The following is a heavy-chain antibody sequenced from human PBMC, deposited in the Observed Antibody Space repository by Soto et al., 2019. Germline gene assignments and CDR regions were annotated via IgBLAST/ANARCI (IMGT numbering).Heavy chain of an antibody. CDR1: VASISGFY. V-gene: IGHV4-4*07. CDR2: IYATGTT. Sequence: SSTQSLTCTVSVASISGFYWSWIRKSAGKGLEWIGRIYATGTTDYNPSLKSRVRMSVDTSKKQFSLKLRSVTAADTAVYYWVRDGTKTLRDWCDPWGPVISVTVSS. J-gene: IGHJ5*02. CDR3: VRDGTKTLRDWCDP. D-gene: IGHD1-1*01.